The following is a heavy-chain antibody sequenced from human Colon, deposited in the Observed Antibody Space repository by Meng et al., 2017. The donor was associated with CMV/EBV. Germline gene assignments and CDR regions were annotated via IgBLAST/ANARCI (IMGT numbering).Heavy chain of an antibody. CDR2: IYYSMTT. CDR3: ARTDAESSGWYGGLDY. V-gene: IGHV4-59*11. D-gene: IGHD6-19*01. J-gene: IGHJ4*02. Sequence: SETLSLTCTVSGGSISSHYWSWIRQTPGKGLEWIGHIYYSMTTNYNPSLKSRVTISADTSKNQLSLKVNSVTAADTAVYYCARTDAESSGWYGGLDYWGQGTLVTVSS. CDR1: GGSISSHY.